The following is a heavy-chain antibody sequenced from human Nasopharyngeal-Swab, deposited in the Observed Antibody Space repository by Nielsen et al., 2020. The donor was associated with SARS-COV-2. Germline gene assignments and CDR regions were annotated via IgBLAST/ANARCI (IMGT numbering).Heavy chain of an antibody. D-gene: IGHD1-26*01. CDR2: IWYDGSNT. J-gene: IGHJ4*02. CDR3: ARVRGYSGGYWGYYFGH. V-gene: IGHV3-33*08. CDR1: GFTFTGYG. Sequence: GGSLRLSCAASGFTFTGYGMHWVRQAPGKGLEWVAVIWYDGSNTYYADSVKGRFTISRDNSKNTLYLQMNSLRAEDTGVYYCARVRGYSGGYWGYYFGHLGQGTVVTVSS.